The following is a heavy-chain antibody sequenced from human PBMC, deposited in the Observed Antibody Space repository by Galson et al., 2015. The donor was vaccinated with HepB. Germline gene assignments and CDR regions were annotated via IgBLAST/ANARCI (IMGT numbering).Heavy chain of an antibody. J-gene: IGHJ4*02. CDR1: GGSISSGGYS. CDR2: IYHSGST. D-gene: IGHD3-22*01. CDR3: ARGGYYDSSGLDY. V-gene: IGHV4-30-2*01. Sequence: TLSLTCAVSGGSISSGGYSWSWIRQPPGKGLEWIGYIYHSGSTYCNPSLKSRVTISVDRSKNQFSLKLSSVTAADTAVYYCARGGYYDSSGLDYWGQGTLVTVSS.